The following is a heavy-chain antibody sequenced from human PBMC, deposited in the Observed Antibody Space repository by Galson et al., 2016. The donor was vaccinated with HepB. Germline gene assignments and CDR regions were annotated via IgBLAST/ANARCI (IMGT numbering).Heavy chain of an antibody. V-gene: IGHV3-23*01. Sequence: SLRLSCAVSGFTFSSHAMSWVRQAPGKGLEWVSSISISGDNRHYADSVKGRFTISRDNSRNTVYLQMKTLRADDTAVYYCANEIRPNDYWGQGTLVTVSS. CDR2: ISISGDNR. CDR1: GFTFSSHA. D-gene: IGHD3-3*02. CDR3: ANEIRPNDY. J-gene: IGHJ4*02.